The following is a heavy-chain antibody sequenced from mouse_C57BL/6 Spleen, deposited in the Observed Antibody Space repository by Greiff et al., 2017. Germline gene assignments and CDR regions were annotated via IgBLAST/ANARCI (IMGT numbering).Heavy chain of an antibody. CDR3: ARDGDYDDGFSY. V-gene: IGHV3-5*01. CDR2: MYYSGTI. Sequence: EVQLQESGPGLVKPSQSVFLTCTVTGFSITTGNYRWSWIRQFPGNKLVWIGYMYYSGTITYNPALTSRTTITRDTTKNQFFLEMNSLTAEDTATYYCARDGDYDDGFSYWGQGTMVTVSA. J-gene: IGHJ3*01. CDR1: GFSITTGNYR. D-gene: IGHD2-4*01.